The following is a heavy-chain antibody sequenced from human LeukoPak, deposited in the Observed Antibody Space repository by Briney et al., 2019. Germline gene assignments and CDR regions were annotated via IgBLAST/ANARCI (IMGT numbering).Heavy chain of an antibody. CDR1: KFTEFTFSSYW. CDR3: AREGSDFWSNYPDFDS. CDR2: IKPDGSEQ. Sequence: GGSLRLSCAASKFTEFTFSSYWMSWVRQAPGKGLEWVANIKPDGSEQYYVDSVKGRFTVSRDNAQNSLYLQMNSLRAEDTAVYYCAREGSDFWSNYPDFDSWGQGTLVTVSS. D-gene: IGHD3-3*01. V-gene: IGHV3-7*01. J-gene: IGHJ4*02.